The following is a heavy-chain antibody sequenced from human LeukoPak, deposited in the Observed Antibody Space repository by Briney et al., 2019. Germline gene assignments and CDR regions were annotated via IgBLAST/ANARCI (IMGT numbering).Heavy chain of an antibody. CDR1: GFAFSSYA. CDR2: ISRRDDYT. Sequence: GGSLRLSCAASGFAFSSYAMSWVRQPPGKGLEWVSVISRRDDYTYYADSVKGRFTISRGNSKNTLYLQMSTLRAEDTAVYYCANDYRSGSFHDFWGQGTLVTVSS. D-gene: IGHD3-10*01. J-gene: IGHJ4*02. CDR3: ANDYRSGSFHDF. V-gene: IGHV3-23*01.